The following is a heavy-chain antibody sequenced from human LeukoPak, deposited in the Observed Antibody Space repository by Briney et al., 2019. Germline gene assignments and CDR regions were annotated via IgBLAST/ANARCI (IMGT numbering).Heavy chain of an antibody. Sequence: SETLSLTCTVSGGSISSYYWSWIRQPPGKGQEWIGYIYTSGSTNYNPSLKSRVTISVDTSKNQFSLKLSSVTAADTAVYYCARLRLGSSSLNYYYDMDVWGKGTTVTVSS. V-gene: IGHV4-4*09. CDR3: ARLRLGSSSLNYYYDMDV. CDR2: IYTSGST. J-gene: IGHJ6*03. D-gene: IGHD6-6*01. CDR1: GGSISSYY.